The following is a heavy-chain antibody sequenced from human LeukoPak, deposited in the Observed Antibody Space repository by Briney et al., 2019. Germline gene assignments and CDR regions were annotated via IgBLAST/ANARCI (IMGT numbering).Heavy chain of an antibody. CDR1: GYTFTGYY. V-gene: IGHV1-2*02. D-gene: IGHD2-2*01. CDR3: ARDLYCSSTSCLNWFDP. J-gene: IGHJ5*02. CDR2: INPNSGGT. Sequence: ASVKVSCKASGYTFTGYYRHWVRQAPGQGLEGMGWINPNSGGTNYVRKFQDRVTITSDTSITTAYMSLSRLRSDDTAVYYCARDLYCSSTSCLNWFDPWGQGTLVTVSS.